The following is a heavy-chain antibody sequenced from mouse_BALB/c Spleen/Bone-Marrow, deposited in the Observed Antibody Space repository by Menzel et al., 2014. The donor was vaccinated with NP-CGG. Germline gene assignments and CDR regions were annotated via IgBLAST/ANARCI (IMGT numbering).Heavy chain of an antibody. CDR1: GYSITSGYY. J-gene: IGHJ4*01. D-gene: IGHD2-1*01. V-gene: IGHV3-6*02. Sequence: VQLQQSGPGLVKPSQSLSLTCSVTGYSITSGYYWNWIRQFPGNKLEWMGYISYDGSNNYNPSLKNRISITRDTSKNQFFLKLKSVTTEDTATYYCARRGGNPSYAMDYWGQGTSVTVSS. CDR3: ARRGGNPSYAMDY. CDR2: ISYDGSN.